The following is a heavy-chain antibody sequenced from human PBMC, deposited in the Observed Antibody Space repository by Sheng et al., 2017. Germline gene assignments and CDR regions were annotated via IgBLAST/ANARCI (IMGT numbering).Heavy chain of an antibody. J-gene: IGHJ4*02. D-gene: IGHD4-4*01. Sequence: QVQLQQWGAGLLKPSETLSLTCAVYGGSFSGYYWSWIRQPPGKGLEWIGEINHSGSTNYNPSLKSRVTISVDTSKNQFSLKLSSVTAADTAVYYCARGRGGPRYSNYFRFDYWGQGTLVTVSS. CDR1: GGSFSGYY. CDR2: INHSGST. V-gene: IGHV4-34*01. CDR3: ARGRGGPRYSNYFRFDY.